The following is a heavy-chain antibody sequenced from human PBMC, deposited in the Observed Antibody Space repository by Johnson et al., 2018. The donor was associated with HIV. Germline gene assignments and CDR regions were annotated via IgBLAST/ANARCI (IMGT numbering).Heavy chain of an antibody. CDR2: ISWNSGSI. CDR1: GFTFDDYA. CDR3: ARAAEYCTNGVCYDAFDI. D-gene: IGHD2-8*01. V-gene: IGHV3-9*01. J-gene: IGHJ3*02. Sequence: VQLVESGGGLVQPGWSLRLSCAASGFTFDDYAMHWVRQAPGKGLEWVSGISWNSGSIGYADSVKGRFTISRDNAKNSLYLQMNSLRAEDTALFYCARAAEYCTNGVCYDAFDIWGQGTMVTVSS.